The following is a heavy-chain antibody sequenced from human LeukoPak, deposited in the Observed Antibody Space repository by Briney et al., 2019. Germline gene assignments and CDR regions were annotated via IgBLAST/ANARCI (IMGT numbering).Heavy chain of an antibody. J-gene: IGHJ4*02. CDR2: IYHSGST. D-gene: IGHD1-26*01. Sequence: SETLSLTCTVSGYSISSGYYWGWIRQPPGKGLEWIGSIYHSGSTYYNPSLKSRVTISVDTSKNQFSLKLSSVTAADTAVYYCASSESYSGSSWVGYWGQGTLVTVSS. V-gene: IGHV4-38-2*02. CDR3: ASSESYSGSSWVGY. CDR1: GYSISSGYY.